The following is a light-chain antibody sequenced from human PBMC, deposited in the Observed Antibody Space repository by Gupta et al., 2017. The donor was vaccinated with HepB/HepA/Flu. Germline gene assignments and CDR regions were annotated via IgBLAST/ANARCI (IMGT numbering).Light chain of an antibody. J-gene: IGLJ1*01. CDR2: NND. V-gene: IGLV1-44*01. Sequence: QSVLAPPPSASGTPWQRATLSCSGSRSNIGSSTVSWYQQLPGTAPRLLIYNNDQRPSGVPDRFSGSKSGTSASLAISGLQSEDEAHYYCATWDGSLNGQVFGAGTKVTVL. CDR1: RSNIGSST. CDR3: ATWDGSLNGQV.